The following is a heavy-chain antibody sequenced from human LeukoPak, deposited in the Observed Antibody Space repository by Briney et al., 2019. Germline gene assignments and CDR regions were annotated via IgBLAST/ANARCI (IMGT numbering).Heavy chain of an antibody. J-gene: IGHJ4*02. D-gene: IGHD6-13*01. CDR3: GAIAAAGARDY. Sequence: SVKVSCKASGGTFSSYAISWARQAPGQGLEWMGGIIPIFGTANYAQKFQGRVTITTDESTSTAYMELSSLRSEDTAVYYCGAIAAAGARDYWGQGTLVTVSS. CDR2: IIPIFGTA. CDR1: GGTFSSYA. V-gene: IGHV1-69*05.